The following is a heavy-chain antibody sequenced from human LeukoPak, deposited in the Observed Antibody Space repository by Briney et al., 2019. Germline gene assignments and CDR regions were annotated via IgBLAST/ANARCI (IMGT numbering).Heavy chain of an antibody. D-gene: IGHD3-9*01. CDR2: MNPNSGNT. CDR1: GYTFTSYD. J-gene: IGHJ6*02. CDR3: ARDLYYDILTGPSGMDV. Sequence: ASVKVSCKASGYTFTSYDINWVRQATGQGLEWMGWMNPNSGNTGYAQKFQGRVTMTRNTSINTAYMELSSLRSEDTAVYYCARDLYYDILTGPSGMDVWGQGTTVTVSS. V-gene: IGHV1-8*01.